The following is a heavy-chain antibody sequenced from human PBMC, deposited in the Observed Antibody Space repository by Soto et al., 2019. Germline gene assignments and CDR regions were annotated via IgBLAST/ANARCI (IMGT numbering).Heavy chain of an antibody. D-gene: IGHD4-17*01. CDR2: IRSKSNSYAT. V-gene: IGHV3-73*01. Sequence: EVQLVESGGGLVQPGGSLKLSCAVSGFTFRGSAMHWVRQASGKGLEWVGRIRSKSNSYATAYAASVKGRFTISRDESKITSYLQRNSLKTEDTAVYYCTRGYGDYVSEYWGQGTLVTVSS. CDR3: TRGYGDYVSEY. CDR1: GFTFRGSA. J-gene: IGHJ4*02.